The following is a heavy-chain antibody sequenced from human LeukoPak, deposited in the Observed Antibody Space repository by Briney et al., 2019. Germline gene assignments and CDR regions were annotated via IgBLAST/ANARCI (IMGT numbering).Heavy chain of an antibody. J-gene: IGHJ4*02. Sequence: GGCLRLSCAASGFTFSSYEMNWVRQAPGKGLEWVSYISSSGSTIYYADSVKVRFTISRDNAKNSLYLQMNSLRAEDTAVYYYALAPMTTVTSFDYWGQGTLVTVSS. CDR2: ISSSGSTI. D-gene: IGHD4-17*01. CDR3: ALAPMTTVTSFDY. V-gene: IGHV3-48*03. CDR1: GFTFSSYE.